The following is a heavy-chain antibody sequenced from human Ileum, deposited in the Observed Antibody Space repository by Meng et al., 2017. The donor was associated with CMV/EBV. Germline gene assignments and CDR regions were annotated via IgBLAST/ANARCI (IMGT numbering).Heavy chain of an antibody. CDR3: ARVQLPKRYFDY. J-gene: IGHJ4*02. CDR1: GFTFSSYE. CDR2: ISSSGSTI. Sequence: GGSLRLSCAASGFTFSSYEMNWVRQAPGKGLEWVSYISSSGSTIYYADSVKGRFTISRDNAKNSLYLQMNSLRAEDTAVYYCARVQLPKRYFDYWGQGTLVTVS. D-gene: IGHD2-2*01. V-gene: IGHV3-48*03.